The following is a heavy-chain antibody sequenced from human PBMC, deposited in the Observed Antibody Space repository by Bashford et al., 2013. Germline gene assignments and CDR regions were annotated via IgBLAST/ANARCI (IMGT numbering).Heavy chain of an antibody. CDR3: ARDCSWYGFDY. CDR2: ISYDGSSK. D-gene: IGHD6-13*01. Sequence: VRQAPGMGLEWVAVISYDGSSKYYADSVKGRFTISRDNYKNTLYLQLNSLRAEDTAVYYCARDCSWYGFDYWGQGTLVTVSS. V-gene: IGHV3-33*05. J-gene: IGHJ4*02.